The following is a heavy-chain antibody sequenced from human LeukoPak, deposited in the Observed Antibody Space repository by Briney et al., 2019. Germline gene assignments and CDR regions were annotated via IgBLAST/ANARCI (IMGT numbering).Heavy chain of an antibody. CDR2: IYYSGST. V-gene: IGHV4-59*01. CDR3: ARDGLRGSGSYLARGWFDP. CDR1: GGSIRSYY. Sequence: SETLPLTCTVSGGSIRSYYWSWIRQPPGKGLEWIGYIYYSGSTNYNPSLKSRVTISVDTSKNQFSLKLSSVTAADTAVYYCARDGLRGSGSYLARGWFDPWGQGTLVTVSS. J-gene: IGHJ5*02. D-gene: IGHD3-10*02.